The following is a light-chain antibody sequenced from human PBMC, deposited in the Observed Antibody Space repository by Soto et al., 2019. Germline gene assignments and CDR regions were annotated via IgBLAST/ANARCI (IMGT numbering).Light chain of an antibody. J-gene: IGKJ1*01. CDR1: QTISSW. CDR2: KAS. CDR3: QHYNSYSEA. Sequence: IRMTQSPSTLSASVGDRVTITCRASQTISSWLAWYQQKPGKAPKLLIYKASTLKSGVPSRFSGSGSGTEFTLTISSLQPDYFATYYCQHYNSYSEAFGQGTKVDI. V-gene: IGKV1-5*03.